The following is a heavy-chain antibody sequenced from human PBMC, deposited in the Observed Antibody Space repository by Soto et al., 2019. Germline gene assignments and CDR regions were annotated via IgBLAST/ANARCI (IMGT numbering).Heavy chain of an antibody. CDR2: ISYDGSNK. V-gene: IGHV3-30-3*01. J-gene: IGHJ4*02. CDR1: GFIVSTNY. D-gene: IGHD3-22*01. CDR3: ASGYYYDSSGYWRGDY. Sequence: GGSLRLSCAASGFIVSTNYMSWVRQAPGKGLEWVAVISYDGSNKYYADSVKGRFTISRDNSKNTLYLQMNSLRAEDTAVYYCASGYYYDSSGYWRGDYWGQGTLVTVSS.